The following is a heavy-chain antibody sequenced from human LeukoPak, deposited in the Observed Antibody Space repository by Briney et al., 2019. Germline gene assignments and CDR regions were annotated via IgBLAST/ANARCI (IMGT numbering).Heavy chain of an antibody. D-gene: IGHD5-24*01. J-gene: IGHJ4*02. CDR2: MNPNSGNT. CDR1: GYTFTSYD. CDR3: ARGSGDGYNLIDY. Sequence: ASVKVSFMSSGYTFTSYDINWVRQAAGQELEGMGWMNPNSGNTGYAQKFQGRVTMTRNTSISTAHMELSSLRSEDTAVYYCARGSGDGYNLIDYWGQGTLVTVSS. V-gene: IGHV1-8*01.